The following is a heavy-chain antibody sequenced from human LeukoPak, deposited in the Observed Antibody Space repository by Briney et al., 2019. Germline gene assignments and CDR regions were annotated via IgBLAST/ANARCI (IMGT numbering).Heavy chain of an antibody. J-gene: IGHJ4*02. V-gene: IGHV4-31*03. D-gene: IGHD3-3*01. CDR3: ARDNRRFVAGH. CDR2: IYYSGST. Sequence: PSQTLSLTSTVSGGSISSGGYYWSWIRQHPGKGLEWIGYIYYSGSTYYNPSLKSRVTISVDTPKNQFSLKLSSVTAADTAVYYCARDNRRFVAGHWGQGTLVTVSS. CDR1: GGSISSGGYY.